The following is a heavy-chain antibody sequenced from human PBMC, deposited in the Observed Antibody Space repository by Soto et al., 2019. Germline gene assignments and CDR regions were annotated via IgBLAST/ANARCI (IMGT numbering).Heavy chain of an antibody. V-gene: IGHV1-69*13. D-gene: IGHD2-2*01. CDR1: GGTFSSYA. CDR2: IIPIFGTA. Sequence: GASVKVSCKAAGGTFSSYAISWVRQAPGQGLEWMGGIIPIFGTANYAQKFQGRVTITADESTSTAYMELSSLRSEDTAVYYCARRYCRSTSCRHNWFDPWGQGTLVTVSS. J-gene: IGHJ5*02. CDR3: ARRYCRSTSCRHNWFDP.